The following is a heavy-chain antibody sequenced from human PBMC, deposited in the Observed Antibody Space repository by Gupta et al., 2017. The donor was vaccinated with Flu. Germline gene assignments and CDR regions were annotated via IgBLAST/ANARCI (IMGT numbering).Heavy chain of an antibody. J-gene: IGHJ4*02. CDR1: GYNFTPYY. V-gene: IGHV5-51*03. CDR2: IYPGDSDT. CDR3: ARQADPFDY. D-gene: IGHD6-19*01. Sequence: EVQLVQSGAEVKEPGESLRISCQGSGYNFTPYYIAWVRQMPGKGLEWMGIIYPGDSDTTYSPSFQGQVTISADKSISTAYLQWSSLKASDTAMYYCARQADPFDYWGQGTLVTVSS.